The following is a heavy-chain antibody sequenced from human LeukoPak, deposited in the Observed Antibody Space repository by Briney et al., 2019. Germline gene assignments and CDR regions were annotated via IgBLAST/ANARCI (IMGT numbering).Heavy chain of an antibody. CDR3: AKDRSYYDGSGYPLDY. J-gene: IGHJ4*02. CDR1: GFTFSGYA. CDR2: ISGSGGTT. V-gene: IGHV3-23*01. D-gene: IGHD3-22*01. Sequence: GGSLRLSCAASGFTFSGYAMSWVRQAPGRGLEWASVISGSGGTTDYADSVKGRFTISRDNSRNTLYLQMNSLRADDTAVYTCAKDRSYYDGSGYPLDYWGQGTLVTVSS.